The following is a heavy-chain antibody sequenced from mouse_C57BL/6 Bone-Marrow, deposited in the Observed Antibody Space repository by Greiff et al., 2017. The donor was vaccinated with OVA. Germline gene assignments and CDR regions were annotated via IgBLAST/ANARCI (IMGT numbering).Heavy chain of an antibody. V-gene: IGHV5-6*01. Sequence: EVKLMESGGDLVKPGGSLKLSCAASGFTLSSYGMSWVRQTPDKRLEWVATISSGGSYTYYPDSVKGRFTISRDNAKNTLYLQMSSLKSEDTAMYYCARHSGTGYYFDYWGQGTTLTVSS. CDR3: ARHSGTGYYFDY. J-gene: IGHJ2*01. CDR2: ISSGGSYT. CDR1: GFTLSSYG. D-gene: IGHD4-1*01.